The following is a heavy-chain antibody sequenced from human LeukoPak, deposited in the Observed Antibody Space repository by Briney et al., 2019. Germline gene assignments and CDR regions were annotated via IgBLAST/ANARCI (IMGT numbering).Heavy chain of an antibody. D-gene: IGHD3-22*01. CDR3: ASSSNYYDSSGYTDAFDI. Sequence: SETLSLTCAVYGGSFSGYYWSWIRQPPGKGLEWIGEINHSGSTNYNPSLKSRVTISVDTSKNQFSLKLSSVTAADTAVYYCASSSNYYDSSGYTDAFDIWGQGTMVTVSS. CDR2: INHSGST. CDR1: GGSFSGYY. J-gene: IGHJ3*02. V-gene: IGHV4-34*01.